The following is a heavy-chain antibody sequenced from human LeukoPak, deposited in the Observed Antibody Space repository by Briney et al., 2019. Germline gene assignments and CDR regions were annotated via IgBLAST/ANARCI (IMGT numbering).Heavy chain of an antibody. CDR2: ISGSGSTK. CDR3: ARSSSDSWSGYVAYFDY. J-gene: IGHJ4*02. CDR1: GFSFSDFY. Sequence: GGSLRLSCAASGFSFSDFYMNWIRQAPGKGLEWVSYISGSGSTKSYADSVKGRLTISRDNAKKSVYLQTNSLRAEDTAVYYCARSSSDSWSGYVAYFDYWGQGSLVTVSS. D-gene: IGHD3-3*01. V-gene: IGHV3-11*04.